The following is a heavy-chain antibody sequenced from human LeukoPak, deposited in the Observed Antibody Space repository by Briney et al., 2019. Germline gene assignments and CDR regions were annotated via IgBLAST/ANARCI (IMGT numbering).Heavy chain of an antibody. D-gene: IGHD6-13*01. CDR1: GGTFSSYA. Sequence: GASVNLSCKASGGTFSSYAISWVRQAPGQGLEWMGGIIPIFGTANYAQKFQGRVTITADESTSTAYMELSSLRSEDTGVYYCAREARIAAAGPPDWFDPWGQGTLVTVSS. CDR3: AREARIAAAGPPDWFDP. V-gene: IGHV1-69*01. J-gene: IGHJ5*02. CDR2: IIPIFGTA.